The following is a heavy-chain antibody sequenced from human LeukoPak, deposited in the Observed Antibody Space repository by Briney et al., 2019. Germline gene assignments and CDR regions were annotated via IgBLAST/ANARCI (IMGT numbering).Heavy chain of an antibody. J-gene: IGHJ4*02. V-gene: IGHV3-30-3*01. CDR1: GFTFSSYA. CDR3: AREVTPDSLFDY. D-gene: IGHD4-17*01. Sequence: SGGSLRLPCAASGFTFSSYAMHWVRQAPGKGLEWVAVISYDGSNKYYADSVKGRFTISRDNSKNTLYLQMNSLRAEDTAVYYCAREVTPDSLFDYWGQGTLVTVSS. CDR2: ISYDGSNK.